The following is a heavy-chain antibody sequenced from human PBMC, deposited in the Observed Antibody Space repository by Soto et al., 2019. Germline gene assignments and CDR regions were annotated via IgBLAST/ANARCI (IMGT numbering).Heavy chain of an antibody. J-gene: IGHJ6*02. V-gene: IGHV3-21*01. D-gene: IGHD3-3*01. CDR2: ISSSSSYI. CDR1: GFTFSSYS. Sequence: PGGSLRLSCAASGFTFSSYSMNWVRQAPGKGLEWVSSISSSSSYIYYADSVKGRFTISRDNAKNSLYLQMNSPRAEDTAVYYCARDLLRFLEWSPLSYYYYGMDVWGQGTTVTVSS. CDR3: ARDLLRFLEWSPLSYYYYGMDV.